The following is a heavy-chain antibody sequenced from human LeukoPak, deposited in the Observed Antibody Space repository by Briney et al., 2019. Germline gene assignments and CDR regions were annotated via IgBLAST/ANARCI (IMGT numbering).Heavy chain of an antibody. D-gene: IGHD1-26*01. CDR3: AKDRGRD. CDR1: GFIFDSHA. V-gene: IGHV3-23*01. CDR2: TYSDGST. Sequence: GGSLRLSCAGSGFIFDSHALTWVRQAPGKGLECVSVTYSDGSTYYADSVKGRFTISRDNSKNTLYLQMNSLRAEDTAVYYCAKDRGRDWGQGTLVTVSS. J-gene: IGHJ4*02.